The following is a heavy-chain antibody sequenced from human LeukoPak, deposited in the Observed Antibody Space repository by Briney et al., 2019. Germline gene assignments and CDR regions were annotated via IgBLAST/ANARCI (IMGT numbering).Heavy chain of an antibody. CDR1: GYPFASYG. Sequence: ASVKVSCKASGYPFASYGISCVRQAPGQGLEWMGWISAYKGNTNYAQKFQGRVTMTTDTSTSTAYMELRSLRSDDTAVYYCARDHGGKVDRYFDLWGRGTLVTVSS. D-gene: IGHD4-23*01. J-gene: IGHJ2*01. CDR3: ARDHGGKVDRYFDL. CDR2: ISAYKGNT. V-gene: IGHV1-18*01.